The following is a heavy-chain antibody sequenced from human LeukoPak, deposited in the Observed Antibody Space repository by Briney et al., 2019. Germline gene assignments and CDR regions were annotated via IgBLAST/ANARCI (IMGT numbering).Heavy chain of an antibody. CDR2: IIPIFGTA. CDR1: GYTFTGYY. V-gene: IGHV1-69*13. CDR3: ASSTKQQLASTTFDY. Sequence: SVKVSCKASGYTFTGYYMHWVRQAPGQGLEWMGGIIPIFGTANYAQKFQGRVTITADESTSTAYMELSSLRSEDTAVYYCASSTKQQLASTTFDYWGQGTLVTVSS. D-gene: IGHD6-13*01. J-gene: IGHJ4*02.